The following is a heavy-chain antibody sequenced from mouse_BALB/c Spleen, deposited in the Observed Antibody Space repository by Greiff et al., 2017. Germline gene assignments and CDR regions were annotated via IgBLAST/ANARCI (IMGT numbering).Heavy chain of an antibody. CDR2: IDPSDSYT. J-gene: IGHJ4*01. CDR1: GYTFTSYW. D-gene: IGHD2-14*01. V-gene: IGHV1S127*01. CDR3: TRLYRHYYAMDY. Sequence: VQLQQPGAELVKPGASVKMSCKASGYTFTSYWMHWVKQRPGQGLEWIGVIDPSDSYTSYNQKFKGKATLTVDTSSSTAYMQLSSLTSEDSAVYYCTRLYRHYYAMDYWGQGTSVTVSS.